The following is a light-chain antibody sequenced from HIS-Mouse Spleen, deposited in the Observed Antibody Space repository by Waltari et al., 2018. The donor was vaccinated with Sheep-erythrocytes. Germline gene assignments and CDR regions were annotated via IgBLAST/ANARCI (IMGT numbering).Light chain of an antibody. CDR2: EGS. J-gene: IGLJ3*02. Sequence: QSALTQPASVSGSPGQSITISCPGNSSDVWSYNLVSWYQQHPGKAPKLMIYEGSKRPSGVSNRFSGSKSGNTASLTISGLQAEDEADYYCCSYAGSSTPWVFGGGTKLTVL. CDR1: SSDVWSYNL. V-gene: IGLV2-23*01. CDR3: CSYAGSSTPWV.